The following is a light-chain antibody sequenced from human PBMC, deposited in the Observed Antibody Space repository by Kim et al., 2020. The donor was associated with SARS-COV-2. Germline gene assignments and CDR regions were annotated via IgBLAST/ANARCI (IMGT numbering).Light chain of an antibody. CDR1: QSVANH. CDR3: QQYTTSWT. CDR2: GAS. V-gene: IGKV3-15*01. J-gene: IGKJ1*01. Sequence: CVSAGERATLFCRASQSVANHLAWYQQKPGQAPRLLIYGASARATGIPARFSGSGSGTEFTLTISSLQSEDFAVYYCQQYTTSWTFCQGTKVDIK.